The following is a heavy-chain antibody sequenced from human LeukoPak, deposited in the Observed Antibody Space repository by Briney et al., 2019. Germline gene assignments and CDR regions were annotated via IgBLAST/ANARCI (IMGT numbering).Heavy chain of an antibody. CDR3: AREGEAVAGTSAFDI. V-gene: IGHV3-30-3*01. Sequence: SCKASGYTFTSYAMHWVRQAPGKGLEWVAVISYDGSNKYYADSVKGRFTISRDNSKNTLYLQMNSLRAEDTAVYYCAREGEAVAGTSAFDIWGQGTMVTVSS. CDR1: GYTFTSYA. D-gene: IGHD6-19*01. CDR2: ISYDGSNK. J-gene: IGHJ3*02.